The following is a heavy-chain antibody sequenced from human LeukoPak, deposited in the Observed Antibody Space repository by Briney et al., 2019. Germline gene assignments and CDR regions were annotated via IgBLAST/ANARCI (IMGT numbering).Heavy chain of an antibody. CDR1: GFTFSSFA. CDR3: AKPLGYCSSTSCPGYYYYGMDV. Sequence: GGSLRLSCAASGFTFSSFAMNWVRQAPGKGLEWVSAISGSGGSTYYADSVKGRFTISRDNSRNTLYLQMNSLRAEDTAVYYCAKPLGYCSSTSCPGYYYYGMDVWGQGTTVTVSS. CDR2: ISGSGGST. D-gene: IGHD2-2*01. J-gene: IGHJ6*02. V-gene: IGHV3-23*01.